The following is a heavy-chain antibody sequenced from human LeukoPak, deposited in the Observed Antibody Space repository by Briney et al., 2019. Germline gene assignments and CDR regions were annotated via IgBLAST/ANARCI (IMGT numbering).Heavy chain of an antibody. CDR3: VRKSNWGMGGFDY. V-gene: IGHV3-21*01. CDR1: GFTFSSYS. D-gene: IGHD7-27*01. J-gene: IGHJ4*02. CDR2: ISSSSSYI. Sequence: NPGGSLRLSCAASGFTFSSYSMNWVRQAPGKGLEWVSSISSSSSYIYYADSVKGRCTISRDNANNSLYLQMNSLRAEDTAVYYCVRKSNWGMGGFDYWGQGTLVTVSS.